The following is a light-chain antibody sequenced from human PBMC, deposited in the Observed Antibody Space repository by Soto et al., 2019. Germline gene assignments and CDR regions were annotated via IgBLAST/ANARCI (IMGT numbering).Light chain of an antibody. CDR1: QSVGTS. CDR2: DAS. CDR3: QQRSNCTPT. J-gene: IGKJ5*01. V-gene: IGKV3-11*01. Sequence: DIVLTQSPGTLSLSPGDRATLSCRASQSVGTSLAWYQQKPGQAPRLLIYDASNRETGIAPRFRCRGAGTACTRTISSVEPEDVSADICQQRSNCTPTFGQGTRLEIK.